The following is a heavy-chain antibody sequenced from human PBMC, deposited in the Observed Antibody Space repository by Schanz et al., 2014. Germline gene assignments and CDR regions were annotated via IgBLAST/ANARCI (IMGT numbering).Heavy chain of an antibody. CDR2: ISHDGSNK. Sequence: QVHLVESGGGVVRPGGSLRLSCAASRFTFNAYDMYWIRQAPGKGLEWVALISHDGSNKNSADSVKGRFTISRDNSKNTLYLQMNSLSCDDTAIYYCVKGGTNTLDSWGQGTLVTVSS. CDR3: VKGGTNTLDS. V-gene: IGHV3-30*18. CDR1: RFTFNAYD. J-gene: IGHJ4*02.